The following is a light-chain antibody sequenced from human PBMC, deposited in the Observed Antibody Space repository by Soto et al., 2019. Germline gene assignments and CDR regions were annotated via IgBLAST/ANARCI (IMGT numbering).Light chain of an antibody. V-gene: IGKV3-15*01. Sequence: EIVMTQSPATLSVSPGERATLSCRASQSVSSNLAWYQQKPGQAPRLLIYGASTRETGIPARFSGSGSGTEFTLTISSLQSEDFAVYYCQQYNNWTPLTFGGGTKVEIK. CDR1: QSVSSN. J-gene: IGKJ4*01. CDR2: GAS. CDR3: QQYNNWTPLT.